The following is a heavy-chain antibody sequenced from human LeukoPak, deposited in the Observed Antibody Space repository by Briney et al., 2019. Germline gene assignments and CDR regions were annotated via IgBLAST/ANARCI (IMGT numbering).Heavy chain of an antibody. J-gene: IGHJ6*02. CDR3: ARSVAAAFDSVAPRLYGMDV. Sequence: SETLSLTCTVSGGSISSYYWSWIRQPPGKGLNGIGYIYYSGSTNYNPSLKSRVTISVDTSKNQFSLKLSSVTAADTAVYYCARSVAAAFDSVAPRLYGMDVWGQGTTVTVSS. CDR2: IYYSGST. CDR1: GGSISSYY. D-gene: IGHD3-9*01. V-gene: IGHV4-59*13.